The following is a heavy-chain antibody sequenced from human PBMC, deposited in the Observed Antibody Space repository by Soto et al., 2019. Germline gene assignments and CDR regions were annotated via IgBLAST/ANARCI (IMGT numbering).Heavy chain of an antibody. V-gene: IGHV3-11*01. CDR2: ISSSGSTI. Sequence: PGGSLRLSCAASGLNFSDYYMSRIRKTPGKGLEWVSYISSSGSTIYYADSVKGRFTISRDNAKNSLYLQMNSLRAEDTAVYYCARDLIAAQSSIGYWGQGTLVTVSS. D-gene: IGHD6-6*01. J-gene: IGHJ4*02. CDR1: GLNFSDYY. CDR3: ARDLIAAQSSIGY.